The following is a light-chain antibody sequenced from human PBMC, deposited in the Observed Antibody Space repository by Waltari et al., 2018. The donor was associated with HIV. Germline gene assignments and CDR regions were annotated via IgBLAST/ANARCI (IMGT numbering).Light chain of an antibody. J-gene: IGKJ3*01. CDR3: QQRSNWPPFT. V-gene: IGKV3-11*01. Sequence: EIVLTQSPATLSLSPGERATLSCRASQSVSSYLALYQQKPGQAPRLLISDASNRATGIPVRFSGSGSGTDFTLTISSLEPEDFAVYYCQQRSNWPPFTFGPGTKVDIK. CDR1: QSVSSY. CDR2: DAS.